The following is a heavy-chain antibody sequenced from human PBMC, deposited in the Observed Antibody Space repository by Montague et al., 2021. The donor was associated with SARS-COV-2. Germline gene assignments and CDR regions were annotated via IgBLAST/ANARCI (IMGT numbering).Heavy chain of an antibody. J-gene: IGHJ5*02. CDR2: IYYRGAT. D-gene: IGHD5-24*01. CDR3: AREDRWNWFDP. CDR1: GGSISSDY. V-gene: IGHV4-59*01. Sequence: SETLSLTCSVSGGSISSDYWGWIRQSPGKGLEWIGYIYYRGATNYNPSLKSRVTFSIDTSKNQFSLKLISVTAADTAVYFCAREDRWNWFDPWGQGVLVTVSS.